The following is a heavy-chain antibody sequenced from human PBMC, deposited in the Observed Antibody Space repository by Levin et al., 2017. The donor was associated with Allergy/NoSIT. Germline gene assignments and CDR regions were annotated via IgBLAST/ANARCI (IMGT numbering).Heavy chain of an antibody. CDR2: IRNKAHGGTT. V-gene: IGHV3-49*04. Sequence: PGGSLRLSCTGSGFTFGDYAMSWVRQAPGKGLEWVGFIRNKAHGGTTEYAASVKGRLTISRHDSKSIAYLQMNSLKTEDTAVYFCARGGPPNYDYNWGSYRDGYFDYWGQGTLVTVSS. D-gene: IGHD3-16*02. CDR1: GFTFGDYA. J-gene: IGHJ4*02. CDR3: ARGGPPNYDYNWGSYRDGYFDY.